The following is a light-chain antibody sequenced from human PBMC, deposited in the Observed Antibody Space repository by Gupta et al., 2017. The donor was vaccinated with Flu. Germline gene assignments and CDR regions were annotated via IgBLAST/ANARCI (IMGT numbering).Light chain of an antibody. J-gene: IGKJ1*01. CDR2: WAS. CDR1: RDLLYSSNNKNY. Sequence: SLGERATINCKSSRDLLYSSNNKNYLAWFQQKPGQPPKLLIYWASTRESGVPDRFSGSGSGTDFTLTISSLQAEDVAVYYCQQYDSTPRTFGQGTKVEIK. CDR3: QQYDSTPRT. V-gene: IGKV4-1*01.